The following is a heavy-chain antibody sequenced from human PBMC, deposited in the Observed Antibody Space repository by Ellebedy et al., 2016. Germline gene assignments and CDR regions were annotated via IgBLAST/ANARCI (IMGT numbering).Heavy chain of an antibody. CDR2: IYSSGTS. V-gene: IGHV4-4*07. CDR1: GGFIRSHY. J-gene: IGHJ5*02. Sequence: SETLSLTXTVSGGFIRSHYWSWIRQPAGQGLEWIGRIYSSGTSDYNPSLQSRVTMSVDTSKNQFSLKLTSVTAADTAVYYCARDPTTSSKWKYGPFDPWGQGILVTVSS. CDR3: ARDPTTSSKWKYGPFDP. D-gene: IGHD1-7*01.